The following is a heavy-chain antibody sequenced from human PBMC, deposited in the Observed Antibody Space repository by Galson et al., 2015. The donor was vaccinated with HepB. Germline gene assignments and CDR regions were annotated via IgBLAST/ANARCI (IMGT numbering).Heavy chain of an antibody. CDR1: GFTFSSYG. Sequence: SLRLSCAASGFTFSSYGMHWVRQAPGKGLEWVAVIWYDGSNKYYADPVKGRFTISRDNSKNTLYLQMNSLRAEDTAVYYCAREGGGNPESQGPYYYYYYGMDVWGQGTTVTVSS. J-gene: IGHJ6*02. CDR3: AREGGGNPESQGPYYYYYYGMDV. D-gene: IGHD4-23*01. CDR2: IWYDGSNK. V-gene: IGHV3-33*01.